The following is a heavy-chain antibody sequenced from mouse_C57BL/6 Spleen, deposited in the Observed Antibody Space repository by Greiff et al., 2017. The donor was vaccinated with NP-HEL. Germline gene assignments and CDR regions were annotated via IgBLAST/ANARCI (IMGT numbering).Heavy chain of an antibody. CDR1: GYTFTDYY. V-gene: IGHV1-26*01. Sequence: EVQLQQSGPELVKPGASVKISCKASGYTFTDYYMNWVKQSHGKSLEWIGDINPNNGGTSYNQKFKGKATLTVDKSSSTAYMELRSLTSEDSAVYCCAKYGSSYDYAMDYWGQGTSVTVSS. CDR3: AKYGSSYDYAMDY. J-gene: IGHJ4*01. CDR2: INPNNGGT. D-gene: IGHD1-1*01.